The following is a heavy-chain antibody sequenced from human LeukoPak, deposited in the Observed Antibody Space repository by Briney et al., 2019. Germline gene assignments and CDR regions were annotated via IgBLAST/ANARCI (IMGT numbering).Heavy chain of an antibody. CDR2: IKQDGSGK. CDR3: ARLAAGSDHFDY. D-gene: IGHD6-25*01. Sequence: GGSLRLSCAASGFTLSRFWMSWVRQAPGKGLEWVANIKQDGSGKHYVDSVKGRFTFSRDNAKNSLYLQMNSLRAEDTAVYYCARLAAGSDHFDYWGQGTLVTVSS. CDR1: GFTLSRFW. J-gene: IGHJ4*02. V-gene: IGHV3-7*04.